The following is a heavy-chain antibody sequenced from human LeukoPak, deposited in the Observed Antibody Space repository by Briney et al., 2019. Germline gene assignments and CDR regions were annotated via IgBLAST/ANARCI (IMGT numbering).Heavy chain of an antibody. CDR3: ARRVVEAAASPEHNWLDP. D-gene: IGHD6-13*01. CDR2: IHYSGGV. J-gene: IGHJ5*02. Sequence: PSETLSLTCIVSGGSISTYYWNWIRQPPGKGLEWIGRIHYSGGVIYNPSLQSRVTISLDTSKNQFYLKVTSVTAADTAVYYCARRVVEAAASPEHNWLDPWGQGTLVTVSS. V-gene: IGHV4-59*08. CDR1: GGSISTYY.